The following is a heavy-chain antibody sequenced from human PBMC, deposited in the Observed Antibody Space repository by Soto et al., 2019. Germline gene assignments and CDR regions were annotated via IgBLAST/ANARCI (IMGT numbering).Heavy chain of an antibody. D-gene: IGHD1-7*01. V-gene: IGHV4-38-2*01. Sequence: SETLSLTCAVSGYSISSGYSWGWIRQPPGKGLEWIGTIYHSGSTYYNPSLKSRITISVDTSRNHFSLKLSSVTAADTAVYYCERQMELREGWFDTWGQGTLVTVSS. CDR3: ERQMELREGWFDT. J-gene: IGHJ5*02. CDR1: GYSISSGYS. CDR2: IYHSGST.